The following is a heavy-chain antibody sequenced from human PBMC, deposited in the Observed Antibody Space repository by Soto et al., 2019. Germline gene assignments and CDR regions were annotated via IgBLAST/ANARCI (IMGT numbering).Heavy chain of an antibody. Sequence: EVQLVESGGGLIQRGGSLRLSCAVSGFTVSSNYMSWVRQAPGKGLEWVSLIYSGGSTYYADSVKGRSTISRDNSKNTLYLQMNSLRAEDTAVYYCATFIVGATMWGQGTLVTVSS. CDR2: IYSGGST. J-gene: IGHJ4*02. V-gene: IGHV3-53*01. D-gene: IGHD1-26*01. CDR3: ATFIVGATM. CDR1: GFTVSSNY.